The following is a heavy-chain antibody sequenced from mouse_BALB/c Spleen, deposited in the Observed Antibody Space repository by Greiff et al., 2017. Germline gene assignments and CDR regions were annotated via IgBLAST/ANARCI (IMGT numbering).Heavy chain of an antibody. D-gene: IGHD1-1*01. V-gene: IGHV14-3*02. Sequence: VQLKQSGAELVKPGASVKLSCTASGFNIKDTYMHWVKQRPEQGLEWIGRIDPANGNTKYDPKFQGKATITADTSSNTAYLQLSSLTSEDTAVYYCASATVGDYWGQGTTLTVSS. CDR3: ASATVGDY. CDR2: IDPANGNT. J-gene: IGHJ2*01. CDR1: GFNIKDTY.